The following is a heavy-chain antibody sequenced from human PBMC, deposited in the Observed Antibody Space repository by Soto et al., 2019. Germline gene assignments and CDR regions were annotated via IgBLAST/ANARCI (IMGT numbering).Heavy chain of an antibody. V-gene: IGHV1-69*01. Sequence: QVQLVQSGAEVKKPGSSVKVSCKASGGTFSSFAIIWVRQAPGQGLEWMGGVIPIFGTTDYAQKFQGRVTIIADESTSTAYMELSSLRSEDTAVYYCAREAAAGTNRFDPWGQGTLVIVSS. J-gene: IGHJ5*02. D-gene: IGHD6-13*01. CDR3: AREAAAGTNRFDP. CDR2: VIPIFGTT. CDR1: GGTFSSFA.